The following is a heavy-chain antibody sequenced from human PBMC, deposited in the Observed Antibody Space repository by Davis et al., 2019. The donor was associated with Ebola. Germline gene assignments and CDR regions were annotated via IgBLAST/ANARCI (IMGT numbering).Heavy chain of an antibody. CDR3: AREGELWITFPDY. V-gene: IGHV3-11*01. J-gene: IGHJ4*02. D-gene: IGHD1-26*01. Sequence: GESLKISCAASGFTFSDYYMSWIRQAPGKGLEWVSYISSSGSTIYYADSVKGRFTISRDNAKNSLYLQMYSLRAEDTAVYYCAREGELWITFPDYWGQGILVTVTS. CDR1: GFTFSDYY. CDR2: ISSSGSTI.